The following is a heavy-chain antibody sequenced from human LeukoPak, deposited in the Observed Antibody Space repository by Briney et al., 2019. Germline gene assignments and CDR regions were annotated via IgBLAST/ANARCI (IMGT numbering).Heavy chain of an antibody. CDR3: AKSNGYGLVDI. J-gene: IGHJ3*02. CDR1: GGSFSGYY. D-gene: IGHD3-10*01. CDR2: IFYSGST. Sequence: SETLSLTCAVYGGSFSGYYWSWIRQPPGKGLEWIGNIFYSGSTYYSPSLKSRVTISLDTSRNQFSLKLNSVTAADAAVYYCAKSNGYGLVDIWGQGTMVTVSS. V-gene: IGHV4-34*12.